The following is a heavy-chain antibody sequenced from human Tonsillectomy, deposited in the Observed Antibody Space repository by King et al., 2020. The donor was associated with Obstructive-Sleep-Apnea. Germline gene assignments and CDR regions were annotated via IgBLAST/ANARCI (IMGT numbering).Heavy chain of an antibody. V-gene: IGHV3-23*04. D-gene: IGHD2-21*02. CDR1: GFTFSSYA. CDR3: AKMPIVVVTDIPSSPNWFDP. J-gene: IGHJ5*02. Sequence: VQLVESGGGLVQPGGSLRLSCAASGFTFSSYAMSWVRQAPGKGLEWVSAISGSGGSTYYADSVKGRFTISRDNSKNTLYLQMNSLRAEDTAVYYCAKMPIVVVTDIPSSPNWFDPWGQGTLVTVSS. CDR2: ISGSGGST.